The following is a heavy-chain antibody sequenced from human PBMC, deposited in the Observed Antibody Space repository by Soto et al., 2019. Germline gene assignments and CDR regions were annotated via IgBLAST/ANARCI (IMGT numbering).Heavy chain of an antibody. D-gene: IGHD2-15*01. J-gene: IGHJ6*02. V-gene: IGHV1-3*01. CDR3: ARVRLLLQYYGMDV. Sequence: ASVKVSCKASGYTFTSYAMHWVRHAPGQRLEWMGWINAGNGNTKYSQKLQGRVTITRDTSASTAYMELSSLRSEDTAVYYCARVRLLLQYYGMDVWGQGTTVTVSS. CDR1: GYTFTSYA. CDR2: INAGNGNT.